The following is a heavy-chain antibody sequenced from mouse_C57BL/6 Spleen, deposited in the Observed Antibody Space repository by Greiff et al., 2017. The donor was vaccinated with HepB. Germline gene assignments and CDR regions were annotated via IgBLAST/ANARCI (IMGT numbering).Heavy chain of an antibody. D-gene: IGHD2-5*01. Sequence: VQLQQPGAELVRPGTSVKLSCKASGYTFTSYWMHWVKQRPGQGLEWIGVIDPSDSYTNYNQKFKGKATLTVDTSSSTAYMQLSSLTSEDSAVYYCARDYYSNPYFDYWGQGTTLTVSS. V-gene: IGHV1-59*01. J-gene: IGHJ2*01. CDR2: IDPSDSYT. CDR3: ARDYYSNPYFDY. CDR1: GYTFTSYW.